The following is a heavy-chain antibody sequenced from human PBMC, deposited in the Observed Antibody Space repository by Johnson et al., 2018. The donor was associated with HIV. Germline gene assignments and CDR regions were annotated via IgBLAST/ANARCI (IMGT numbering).Heavy chain of an antibody. CDR1: GFTFSSYW. J-gene: IGHJ3*02. V-gene: IGHV3-7*01. CDR2: IKQDGSEI. D-gene: IGHD5-12*01. CDR3: ARGQTAYRGYDVPLDI. Sequence: VRLVESGGGLVQPGGSLRLSCAVSGFTFSSYWMSWVRQAPGKGLEWVANIKQDGSEIYFVDSVKGRFTISRDNANSSLYLQMNSLRVEDTAVYYCARGQTAYRGYDVPLDIWGQGTMVTVSS.